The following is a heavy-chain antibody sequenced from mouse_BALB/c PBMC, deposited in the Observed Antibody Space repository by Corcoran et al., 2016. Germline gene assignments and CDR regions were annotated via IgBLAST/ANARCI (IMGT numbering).Heavy chain of an antibody. CDR3: ARGGYRYGGYAMDY. J-gene: IGHJ4*01. CDR2: INTYTGEP. V-gene: IGHV9-3-1*01. D-gene: IGHD2-14*01. CDR1: GYTFTNYG. Sequence: QIQLVQSGPELKKPGETVKISCKASGYTFTNYGMNWVKQAPGKGLKWMGWINTYTGEPTYADDFKGRFAFSLETSASTAYLQINNLKNEDTATYFCARGGYRYGGYAMDYCGQGTSVTVSS.